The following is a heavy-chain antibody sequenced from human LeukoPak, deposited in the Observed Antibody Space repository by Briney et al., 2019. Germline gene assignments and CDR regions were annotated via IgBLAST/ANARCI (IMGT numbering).Heavy chain of an antibody. CDR3: ARGPSQYSSGWYRPEKYFQH. Sequence: SETLSLTCTVSGGSISGSSYYWSWIRQPPGKGLEWIGEINHSGSTNYNPSLKSRVTISVDTSKNQFSLKLSSVTAADTAVYYCARGPSQYSSGWYRPEKYFQHWGQGTLVTVSS. J-gene: IGHJ1*01. CDR1: GGSISGSSYY. CDR2: INHSGST. V-gene: IGHV4-39*07. D-gene: IGHD6-19*01.